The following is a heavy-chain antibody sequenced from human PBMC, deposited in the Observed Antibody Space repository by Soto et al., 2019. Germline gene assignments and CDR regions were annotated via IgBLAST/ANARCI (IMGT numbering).Heavy chain of an antibody. CDR2: ISYDGSNK. CDR3: AKDRRPNYYYGMYV. J-gene: IGHJ6*02. V-gene: IGHV3-30*18. D-gene: IGHD6-25*01. CDR1: GFTFSSYG. Sequence: QVQLVESGGGVVQPGRSLRLSCAASGFTFSSYGMHWVRQAPGKGLEWVAVISYDGSNKYYADSVKGRFTISRDNSKNTLYLQMKSLRAEDTAVYYCAKDRRPNYYYGMYVWGQGTTVTVSS.